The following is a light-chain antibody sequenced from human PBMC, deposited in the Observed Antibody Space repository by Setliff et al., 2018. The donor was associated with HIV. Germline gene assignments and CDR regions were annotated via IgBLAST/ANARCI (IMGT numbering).Light chain of an antibody. Sequence: SYELTQLPSVSVAPGKTARITCGGNNIGSKSVHWYQQKPGQAPVLVIYYDSDRPSGIPERFSGSNSGNTATLTISRVEAGDEADYYCQVWDSSSDHPLVFGAGTKV. CDR2: YDS. CDR3: QVWDSSSDHPLV. V-gene: IGLV3-21*04. CDR1: NIGSKS. J-gene: IGLJ1*01.